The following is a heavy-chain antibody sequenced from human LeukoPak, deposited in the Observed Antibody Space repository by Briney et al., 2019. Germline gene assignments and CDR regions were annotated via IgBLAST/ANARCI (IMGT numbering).Heavy chain of an antibody. CDR3: ARHHDYVWGSYRYKRNYFDY. CDR1: GGSISSSTYF. D-gene: IGHD3-16*02. J-gene: IGHJ4*02. V-gene: IGHV4-39*01. Sequence: SETLSLTCTVSGGSISSSTYFWGWIRQPPGKGLEWIGTIYYSGSTYYNPSLKSRVTISVDSSKNQFSLRLSSVTAADTAVYYCARHHDYVWGSYRYKRNYFDYWGQGTLVTVSS. CDR2: IYYSGST.